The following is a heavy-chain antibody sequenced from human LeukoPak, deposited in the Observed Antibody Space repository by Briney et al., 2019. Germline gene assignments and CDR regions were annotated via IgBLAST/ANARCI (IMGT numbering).Heavy chain of an antibody. CDR3: AKVVGAIPTDY. Sequence: GGSLRLSCAASGFTFSSYAMSWVRQAPGKGLEWVSTINGAGGSTYYADSVKGRFTISRDNSKNTLYLQMNSLRAEDTAVYYCAKVVGAIPTDYWGQGTLVTASS. J-gene: IGHJ4*02. CDR1: GFTFSSYA. V-gene: IGHV3-23*01. CDR2: INGAGGST. D-gene: IGHD1-26*01.